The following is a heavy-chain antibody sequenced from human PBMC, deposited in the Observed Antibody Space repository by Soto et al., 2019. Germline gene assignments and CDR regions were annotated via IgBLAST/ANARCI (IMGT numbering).Heavy chain of an antibody. CDR3: ASSPYYYDSSGYPQREIDY. Sequence: GASVKVSCKASGGTFSSYAISWVRQAPGQGLEWMGGIIPIFGTANYAQKFQGRVTITADKSTSTAYMELSSLRSEDTAVYYCASSPYYYDSSGYPQREIDYWGQGTLVTVSS. J-gene: IGHJ4*02. CDR2: IIPIFGTA. V-gene: IGHV1-69*06. D-gene: IGHD3-22*01. CDR1: GGTFSSYA.